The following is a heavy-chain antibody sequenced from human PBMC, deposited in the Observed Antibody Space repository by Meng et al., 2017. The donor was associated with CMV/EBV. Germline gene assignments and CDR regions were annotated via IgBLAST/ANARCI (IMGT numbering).Heavy chain of an antibody. J-gene: IGHJ4*02. D-gene: IGHD1-26*01. Sequence: SCKASGYTFTSYWMHWVRQAPGKGLVWVSRINSDGSSTSYADSVKGRFTISRDNAKNTLYLQMNSLRAEDTAVYYCARDRPWEPLDYWGQGTLVTVSS. CDR2: INSDGSST. CDR3: ARDRPWEPLDY. V-gene: IGHV3-74*01. CDR1: GYTFTSYW.